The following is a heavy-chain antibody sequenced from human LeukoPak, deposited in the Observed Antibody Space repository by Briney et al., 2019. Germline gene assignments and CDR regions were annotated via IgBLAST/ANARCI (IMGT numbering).Heavy chain of an antibody. V-gene: IGHV4-34*01. Sequence: SETLSLTCAVYGGSFSGYYWTWIRQPPGKEPEWIGEIHHSGSTNYNPSLKSRVTISVDTSKNHFSLKLSSVTAADTAVYYCARERSVAVLDSWGQGTLVTVSS. CDR3: ARERSVAVLDS. CDR1: GGSFSGYY. D-gene: IGHD4-23*01. CDR2: IHHSGST. J-gene: IGHJ4*02.